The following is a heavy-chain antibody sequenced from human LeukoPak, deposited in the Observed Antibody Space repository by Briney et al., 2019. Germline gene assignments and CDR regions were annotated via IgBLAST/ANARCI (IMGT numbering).Heavy chain of an antibody. CDR3: AKNRDSSDYPRDFDF. CDR1: GFTFSSYG. CDR2: IRHDGSYQ. J-gene: IGHJ4*02. V-gene: IGHV3-30*02. Sequence: GGSLRRSCAAFGFTFSSYGMHWVRQTPGKGLEWVAFIRHDGSYQQYADSVKGRFTVSRDNSKDMVYLQTNSLRTEDTAVYYCAKNRDSSDYPRDFDFWGQGTLVTVSS. D-gene: IGHD3-22*01.